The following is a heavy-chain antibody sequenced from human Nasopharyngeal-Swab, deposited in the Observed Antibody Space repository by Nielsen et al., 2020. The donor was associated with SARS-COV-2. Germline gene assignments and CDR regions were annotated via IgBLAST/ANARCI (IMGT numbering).Heavy chain of an antibody. J-gene: IGHJ6*02. D-gene: IGHD6-19*01. CDR3: ARLTLAVTGMFGMDV. Sequence: GESLKISCAASGFTFSDYAMHWVRQVPGKGLEWVAVISYDGTNKFYPASVKGRFTISRDNFRNTLSLQMNSLRPEDSAVYYCARLTLAVTGMFGMDVWGQGTTVTVSS. V-gene: IGHV3-30*04. CDR1: GFTFSDYA. CDR2: ISYDGTNK.